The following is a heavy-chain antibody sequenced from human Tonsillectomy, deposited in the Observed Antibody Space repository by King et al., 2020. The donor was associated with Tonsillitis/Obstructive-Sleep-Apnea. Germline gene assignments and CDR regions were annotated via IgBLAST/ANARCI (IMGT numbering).Heavy chain of an antibody. CDR3: ARGTTWGGYYYGMDV. J-gene: IGHJ6*02. D-gene: IGHD1-1*01. CDR1: GFTFSRYD. V-gene: IGHV3-13*05. CDR2: IGTAGDP. Sequence: VQLVESGGGLVQPGGSLRLSCAASGFTFSRYDMHWVRQVTGKGLEWVAAIGTAGDPYYPGSVKGRFTISRENAKNSSYLQMNSLRAGDTAVYYCARGTTWGGYYYGMDVWGQGTTVTVSS.